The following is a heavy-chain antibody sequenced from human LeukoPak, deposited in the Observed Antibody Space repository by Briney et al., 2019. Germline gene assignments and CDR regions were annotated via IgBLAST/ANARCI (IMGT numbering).Heavy chain of an antibody. J-gene: IGHJ4*02. CDR2: INSDGSST. Sequence: GGSLRLSCAASGFTFTSYWMHWVRQAPGQGLVWVSRINSDGSSTNYADSVKGRFTISRDNAKNSLYLQMNSLRAEDTAAYYCVRARGAGPGAHFDYWGQGTLVTVSS. CDR3: VRARGAGPGAHFDY. CDR1: GFTFTSYW. V-gene: IGHV3-74*01. D-gene: IGHD3-10*01.